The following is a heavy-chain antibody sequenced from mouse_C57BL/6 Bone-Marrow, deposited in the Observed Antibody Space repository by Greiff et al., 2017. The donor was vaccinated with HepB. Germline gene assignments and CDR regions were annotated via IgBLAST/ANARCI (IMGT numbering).Heavy chain of an antibody. CDR2: ISNGGGST. D-gene: IGHD1-2*01. CDR1: GFTFSDYY. CDR3: ARQGRLRSFDY. Sequence: DVKLVESGGGLVQPGGSLKLSCAASGFTFSDYYMYWVRQTPEKRLEWVAYISNGGGSTYYPDTVKGRFTISRDNAKNTLYLQMSRLKSEDTAMYYCARQGRLRSFDYWGQGTTLTVSS. J-gene: IGHJ2*01. V-gene: IGHV5-12*01.